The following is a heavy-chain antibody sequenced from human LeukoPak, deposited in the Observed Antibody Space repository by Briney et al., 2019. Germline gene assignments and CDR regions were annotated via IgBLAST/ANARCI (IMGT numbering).Heavy chain of an antibody. CDR3: ARGGYYGISYAFDI. CDR2: IIPIFGTA. D-gene: IGHD3-10*01. J-gene: IGHJ3*02. V-gene: IGHV1-69*13. Sequence: SVKVSCKASGGTFSSYAISWVRQAPGQGLEWMGGIIPIFGTANCAQKFQGRVTITADESTSTAYMELSSLRSEDTAVYYCARGGYYGISYAFDIWGQGTMVTVSS. CDR1: GGTFSSYA.